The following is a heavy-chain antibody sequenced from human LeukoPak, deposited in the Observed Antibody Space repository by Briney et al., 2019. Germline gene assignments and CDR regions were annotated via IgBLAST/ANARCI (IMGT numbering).Heavy chain of an antibody. J-gene: IGHJ4*02. CDR1: GESLNNYY. CDR2: VNHSGVT. CDR3: ARGVHYDNSGYYHRGFDS. D-gene: IGHD3-22*01. V-gene: IGHV4-34*01. Sequence: SETLSLTCDVYGESLNNYYWSWIRQPPGKGLEWIGEVNHSGVTKYHPSLKSRVTISLDTSKNQFSLKLTSVTAADTAVFYCARGVHYDNSGYYHRGFDSRGQGTLVTVSS.